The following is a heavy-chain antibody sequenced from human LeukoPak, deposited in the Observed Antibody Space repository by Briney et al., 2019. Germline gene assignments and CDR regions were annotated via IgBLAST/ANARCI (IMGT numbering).Heavy chain of an antibody. CDR2: MNPNSGNT. CDR3: ARPQYYSGGSCRTPPNY. Sequence: ASVKVSCKASGYTFASYDINWVRQATGQGLEWMGWMNPNSGNTGYAQKFQGRVTMTRNTSISTAYMELSSLRSEDTAVYYCARPQYYSGGSCRTPPNYWGQGTLVTVSS. CDR1: GYTFASYD. J-gene: IGHJ4*02. D-gene: IGHD2-15*01. V-gene: IGHV1-8*01.